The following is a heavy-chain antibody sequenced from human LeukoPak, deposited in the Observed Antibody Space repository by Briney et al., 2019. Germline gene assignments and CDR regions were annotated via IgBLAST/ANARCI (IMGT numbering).Heavy chain of an antibody. CDR3: AREDSVTIFGVVIHPFDY. J-gene: IGHJ4*02. D-gene: IGHD3-3*01. CDR2: INPSGGST. V-gene: IGHV1-46*01. CDR1: GYTFTGYY. Sequence: ASVKVSCKASGYTFTGYYMHWVRQAPGQGLEWMGIINPSGGSTSYAQKFQGRVTMTRDMSTSTVYMELSSLRSEDTAVYYCAREDSVTIFGVVIHPFDYWGQGTLVTVSS.